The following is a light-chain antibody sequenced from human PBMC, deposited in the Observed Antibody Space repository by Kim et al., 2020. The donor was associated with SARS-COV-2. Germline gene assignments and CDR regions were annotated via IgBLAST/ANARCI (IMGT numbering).Light chain of an antibody. Sequence: PGQTASITCSGDNLGDKYACWYQQKPGQSPVLVIYQDSKRPSGIHERFSGSNSGNTATLTISGTQAMDEADYYCQAWDSSTASYVFGTGTKVTVL. CDR1: NLGDKY. V-gene: IGLV3-1*01. CDR3: QAWDSSTASYV. J-gene: IGLJ1*01. CDR2: QDS.